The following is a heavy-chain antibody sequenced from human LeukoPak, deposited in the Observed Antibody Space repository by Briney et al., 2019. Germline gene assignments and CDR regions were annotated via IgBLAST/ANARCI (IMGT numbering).Heavy chain of an antibody. J-gene: IGHJ5*02. CDR3: ARSPYYYGSGRSGWFDP. V-gene: IGHV4-39*01. D-gene: IGHD3-10*01. Sequence: SETLSLTCTVSGVSISSSNSYWGWIRQPPGKGLEWIGSIYYSGNTYYNASLKSQVSISIDTSKNQFSLKLTSVTAADTAVYYCARSPYYYGSGRSGWFDPWGQGTLVTVSS. CDR2: IYYSGNT. CDR1: GVSISSSNSY.